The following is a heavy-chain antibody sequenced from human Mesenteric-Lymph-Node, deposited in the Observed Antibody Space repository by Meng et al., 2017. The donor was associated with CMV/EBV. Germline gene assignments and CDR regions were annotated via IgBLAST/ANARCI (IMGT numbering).Heavy chain of an antibody. Sequence: GGSLRLSCTASGFTFGDYAMSWVRQAPGKGLEWVGFIRSKAYGGTTEYAASVKGRFTISRDDAKSIAYLQMNRLKTEDTAVYYCTRAHYGFWSGYSPVPTFDYWGQGTLVTVSS. CDR1: GFTFGDYA. CDR2: IRSKAYGGTT. V-gene: IGHV3-49*04. CDR3: TRAHYGFWSGYSPVPTFDY. J-gene: IGHJ4*02. D-gene: IGHD3-3*01.